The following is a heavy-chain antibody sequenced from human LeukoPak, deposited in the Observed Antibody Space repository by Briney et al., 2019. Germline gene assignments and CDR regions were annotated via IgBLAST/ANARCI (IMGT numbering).Heavy chain of an antibody. Sequence: PSETLSLTCTVSGGSISSGSYYWSWIRQPAGRGLEWIGRIYTSGSTNYNPSLKSRVTISVDTSKNQFSLKLSSVTAADTAVYYCAREKAAFDIWGQGTMVTVSS. CDR2: IYTSGST. CDR1: GGSISSGSYY. J-gene: IGHJ3*02. CDR3: AREKAAFDI. V-gene: IGHV4-61*02.